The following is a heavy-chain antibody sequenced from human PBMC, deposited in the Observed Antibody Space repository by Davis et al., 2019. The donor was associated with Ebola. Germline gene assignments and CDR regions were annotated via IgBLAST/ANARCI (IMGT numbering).Heavy chain of an antibody. V-gene: IGHV4-34*01. Sequence: PSETLSLTCTVSGGSISSYYWSWIRQPPGKGLEWIGEINHSGSTNYNPSLKSRVTISVDTSKNQFSLKLSSVTAADTAVYYCARGGVLRYFDWFRNWFDPWGQGTLVTVSS. D-gene: IGHD3-9*01. CDR2: INHSGST. CDR3: ARGGVLRYFDWFRNWFDP. J-gene: IGHJ5*02. CDR1: GGSISSYY.